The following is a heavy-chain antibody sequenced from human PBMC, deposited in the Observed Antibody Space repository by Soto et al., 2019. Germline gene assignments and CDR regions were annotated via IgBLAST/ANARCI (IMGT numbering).Heavy chain of an antibody. D-gene: IGHD1-1*01. V-gene: IGHV1-18*01. J-gene: IGHJ4*02. Sequence: QVHLVQSGAEVKKPGASVKVSCKGSGYAFTTYGITWVRQAPGQGLEWMGWISSHNGNTNYAQKLQGRVTVTRDTSTSTADMALSSLRSDDTAVYYCARGRYGDYWGQGALVTVPS. CDR3: ARGRYGDY. CDR2: ISSHNGNT. CDR1: GYAFTTYG.